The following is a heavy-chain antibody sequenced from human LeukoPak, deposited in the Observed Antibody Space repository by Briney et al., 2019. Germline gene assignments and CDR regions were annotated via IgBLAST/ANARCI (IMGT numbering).Heavy chain of an antibody. Sequence: PGGSLRLSCAASGFTFSSYSMNWVRQAPGKGLEWVSYISSSSTIYYADSVKGRFTISRDNAKNSLYLQMNSLRDEDTAVYYCARDGGYDFWSGYYQDYWGQGTLVTVSS. V-gene: IGHV3-48*02. J-gene: IGHJ4*02. CDR2: ISSSSTI. CDR3: ARDGGYDFWSGYYQDY. D-gene: IGHD3-3*01. CDR1: GFTFSSYS.